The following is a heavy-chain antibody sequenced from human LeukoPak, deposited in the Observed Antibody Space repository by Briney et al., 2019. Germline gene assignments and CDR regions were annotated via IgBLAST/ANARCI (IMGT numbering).Heavy chain of an antibody. J-gene: IGHJ3*02. CDR2: IYRGGDT. CDR1: GFTVSYNY. D-gene: IGHD3-10*01. CDR3: AKGNYGSGSLHIGDAFDI. Sequence: GGSLRLSCAASGFTVSYNYMSWVRQTPGKGLEWVSSIYRGGDTYYTDSVRGRFTISRDNSDNTLYLQMNSLRAEDTALYYCAKGNYGSGSLHIGDAFDIWGQGTMVTVSS. V-gene: IGHV3-53*01.